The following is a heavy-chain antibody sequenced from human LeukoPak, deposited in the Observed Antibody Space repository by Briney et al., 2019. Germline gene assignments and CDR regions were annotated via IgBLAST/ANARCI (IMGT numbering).Heavy chain of an antibody. CDR1: GGSISSSSYY. J-gene: IGHJ4*02. CDR3: ARSGYSGYDYYY. D-gene: IGHD5-12*01. V-gene: IGHV4-39*01. Sequence: SETLFLTCTVSGGSISSSSYYWGWIRQPPGKRLEWIGSIYYSGSTYYNPSLKSRVTISVDTSKNQFSLKLSSVTAADTAVYYCARSGYSGYDYYYWGQGTLVTVSS. CDR2: IYYSGST.